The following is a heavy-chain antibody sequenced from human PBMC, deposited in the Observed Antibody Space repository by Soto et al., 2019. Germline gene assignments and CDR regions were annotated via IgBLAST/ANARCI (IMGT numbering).Heavy chain of an antibody. D-gene: IGHD3-22*01. Sequence: ASVKVSCKASGYTFTSYYMHWVRQAPGQGLEWMGIINPSGGSTSYAQKFQGRVTMTRDTSTSTVYMELSSLRSEDTAVYYCARDTYYYDSSGYSKGRAFDIWGQGTMVTVSS. CDR1: GYTFTSYY. CDR3: ARDTYYYDSSGYSKGRAFDI. CDR2: INPSGGST. J-gene: IGHJ3*02. V-gene: IGHV1-46*01.